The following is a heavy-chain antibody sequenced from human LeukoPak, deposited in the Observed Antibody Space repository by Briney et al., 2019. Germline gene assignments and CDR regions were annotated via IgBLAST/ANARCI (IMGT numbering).Heavy chain of an antibody. D-gene: IGHD6-13*01. CDR3: ARGIATAGYYYYGMDV. J-gene: IGHJ6*02. CDR2: ISSGSSTI. V-gene: IGHV3-48*01. CDR1: GFTFSSYS. Sequence: GGSLRLSCAASGFTFSSYSMNWVRQAPGKGLEWVSYISSGSSTIDYADSVKGRFTISRDNAKKSLYLQMNSLRVDDAAVYYCARGIATAGYYYYGMDVWGQGTLVTVSS.